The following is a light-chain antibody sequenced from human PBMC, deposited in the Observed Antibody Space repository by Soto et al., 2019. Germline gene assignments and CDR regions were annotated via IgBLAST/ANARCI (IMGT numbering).Light chain of an antibody. CDR1: QSVSSY. V-gene: IGKV3-11*01. Sequence: ELVLTQSPATLSLSPGERATLSCRASQSVSSYLVWYQQKPGQAPRLLIYDASNRATGIPARFSGSGAGTDFTLTISSLEPEDFAVYYCQQRSTWRTFGQGNKVEIK. CDR2: DAS. CDR3: QQRSTWRT. J-gene: IGKJ1*01.